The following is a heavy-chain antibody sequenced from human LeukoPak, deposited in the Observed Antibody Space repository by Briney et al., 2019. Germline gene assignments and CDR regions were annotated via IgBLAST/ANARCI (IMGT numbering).Heavy chain of an antibody. Sequence: ASVKVSCKASGFTFSNYYIHWVRQAPGQGLEYMGIINPSVGSTNYAQKFQGRVTMTSATSTSTVYMGLNRLRSEDTALYSCARDRVGSIPSPFDYWGQGTLITVSS. D-gene: IGHD1-26*01. CDR2: INPSVGST. CDR1: GFTFSNYY. V-gene: IGHV1-46*01. J-gene: IGHJ4*02. CDR3: ARDRVGSIPSPFDY.